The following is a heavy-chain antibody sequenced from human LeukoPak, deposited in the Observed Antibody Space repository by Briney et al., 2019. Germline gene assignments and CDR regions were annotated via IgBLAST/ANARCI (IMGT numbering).Heavy chain of an antibody. CDR1: GGSNSSYY. D-gene: IGHD6-19*01. J-gene: IGHJ3*02. CDR3: ARDARPPYSSGWYTSYAFDI. CDR2: IYTSGST. Sequence: SETLSLTCTVSGGSNSSYYWSWIRQPAGKGLEWIGRIYTSGSTNYNPSLKSRVTMSVDTSKNQFSLKLSSVTAADTAVYYCARDARPPYSSGWYTSYAFDIWGQGTMVTVSS. V-gene: IGHV4-4*07.